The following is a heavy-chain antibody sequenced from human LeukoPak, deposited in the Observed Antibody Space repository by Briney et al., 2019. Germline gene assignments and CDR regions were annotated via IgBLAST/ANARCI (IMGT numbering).Heavy chain of an antibody. CDR3: ARTTEAHSWRTRYYDYYMDV. CDR1: GGSISSYY. V-gene: IGHV4-59*01. D-gene: IGHD6-13*01. CDR2: IYYSGST. J-gene: IGHJ6*03. Sequence: PSETLSLTCTVSGGSISSYYWSWIRQPPGKVLEWIGYIYYSGSTNYNPSLKSRVTISVDTSKNQFSLKLSSVTAADTAVYYCARTTEAHSWRTRYYDYYMDVWGKGTTVTVSS.